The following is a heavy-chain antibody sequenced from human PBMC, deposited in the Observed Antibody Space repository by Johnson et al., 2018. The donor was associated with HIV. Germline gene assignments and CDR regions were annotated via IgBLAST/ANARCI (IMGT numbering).Heavy chain of an antibody. CDR2: IWYDGSNN. V-gene: IGHV3-33*01. CDR3: ARGSYYDSSGDAFDI. Sequence: GTGGGVVQPERSRRLDCAASGVTCSNYAMHWVRQAPGKGLEWVAVIWYDGSNNYSADSVKGRFTTSRDKSKNTLYLQMNSLRAEDTAVYYCARGSYYDSSGDAFDIWGQGTMVTVSS. J-gene: IGHJ3*02. D-gene: IGHD3-22*01. CDR1: GVTCSNYA.